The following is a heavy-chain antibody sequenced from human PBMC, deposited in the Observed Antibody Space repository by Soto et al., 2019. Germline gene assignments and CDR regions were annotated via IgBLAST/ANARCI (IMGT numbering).Heavy chain of an antibody. V-gene: IGHV2-70*01. Sequence: SGPTLVNPTQTLTLTCTFSGFSLSTSGMCVSWIRQPPGKALEWLALIDWDDDKYYSTSLKTRLTISKDTSKNQVVLTMTNMDPVDTATYYCARSIGIVVAPRAYQMDVWGQGTTVTVCS. CDR3: ARSIGIVVAPRAYQMDV. J-gene: IGHJ6*02. CDR1: GFSLSTSGMC. D-gene: IGHD3-22*01. CDR2: IDWDDDK.